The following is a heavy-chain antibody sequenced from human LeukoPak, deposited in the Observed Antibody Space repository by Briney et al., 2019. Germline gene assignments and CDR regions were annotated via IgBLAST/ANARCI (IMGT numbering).Heavy chain of an antibody. J-gene: IGHJ4*02. CDR1: GFTFISYA. V-gene: IGHV3-23*01. D-gene: IGHD3-22*01. Sequence: GGSLRLSCAASGFTFISYAMSWVRQAPGKGLEWVSAISGSGGSTYYADSVKGRFTISRDNSKNTLYLQMNSLRAEDTAVYYCAKVRAYYYDSSGYLDYWGQGTLVTVSS. CDR3: AKVRAYYYDSSGYLDY. CDR2: ISGSGGST.